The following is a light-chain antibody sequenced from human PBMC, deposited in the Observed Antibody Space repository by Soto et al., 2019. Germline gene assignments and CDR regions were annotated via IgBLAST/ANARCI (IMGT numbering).Light chain of an antibody. V-gene: IGLV2-8*01. J-gene: IGLJ1*01. Sequence: QSALTQPPSASGSPGQSVTISCTGTSSDVGGYNYVSWYQQHPGKAPKLMIYEVSKRPSGVPDRFSGSKSGNTASLTVSGYQADDEADYYCSSYGGSNTFGVFGTGTKVTAL. CDR3: SSYGGSNTFGV. CDR1: SSDVGGYNY. CDR2: EVS.